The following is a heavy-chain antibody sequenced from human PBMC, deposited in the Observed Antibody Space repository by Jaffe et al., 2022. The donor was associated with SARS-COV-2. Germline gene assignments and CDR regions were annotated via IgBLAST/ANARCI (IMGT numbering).Heavy chain of an antibody. D-gene: IGHD2-15*01. CDR2: ISYDGSNK. V-gene: IGHV3-30*18. Sequence: QVQLVESGGGVVQPGRSLRLSCAASGFTFSSYGMHWVRQAPGKGLEWVAVISYDGSNKYYADSVKGRFTISRDNSKNTLYLQMNSLRAEDTAVYYCAKDSCSGGSCYYFDYWGQGTLVTVSS. CDR1: GFTFSSYG. CDR3: AKDSCSGGSCYYFDY. J-gene: IGHJ4*02.